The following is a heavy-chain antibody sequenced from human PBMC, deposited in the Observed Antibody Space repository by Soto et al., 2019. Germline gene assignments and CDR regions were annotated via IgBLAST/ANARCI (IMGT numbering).Heavy chain of an antibody. J-gene: IGHJ5*02. CDR3: AKDGDELLWFGDFISGSRFGP. D-gene: IGHD3-10*01. Sequence: TVGPQRVSWGVLGVTSRSFARRWIRKAPGKGLEWVSAISCSGGSTYYADSVNGRFTISRDNSKNTLYLQMNSLRAEDTAVYYCAKDGDELLWFGDFISGSRFGPWGQGTLVTVYS. CDR1: GVTSRSFA. V-gene: IGHV3-23*01. CDR2: ISCSGGST.